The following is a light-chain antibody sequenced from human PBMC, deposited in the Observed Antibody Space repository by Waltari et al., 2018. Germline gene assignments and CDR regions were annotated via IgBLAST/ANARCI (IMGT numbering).Light chain of an antibody. Sequence: IQMTQSPSSLSASVGDTVTITCRSSQTIANYLNWYQQKPGRAPSVLISSASTLRSGVPSRFSGSGSGTEFTLTITNLQREDSATYFCQHSYNTPPTFGGGTKVEI. J-gene: IGKJ4*01. CDR2: SAS. V-gene: IGKV1-39*01. CDR1: QTIANY. CDR3: QHSYNTPPT.